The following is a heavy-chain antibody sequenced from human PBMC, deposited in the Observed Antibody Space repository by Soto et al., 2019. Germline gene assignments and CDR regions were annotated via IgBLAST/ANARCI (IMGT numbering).Heavy chain of an antibody. V-gene: IGHV4-59*01. J-gene: IGHJ5*02. D-gene: IGHD3-3*01. CDR1: GGSIGSYY. Sequence: PSETLSLTCTVSGGSIGSYYGSWIRQPPGKGLEWIGYIYYSGSTNYNPSLKSRVTISVDTSKNQFSLKLSSVTAADTAVYYCARDRATGPPYYDFWSGYYSQGWFDPWGQGTLVTVSS. CDR2: IYYSGST. CDR3: ARDRATGPPYYDFWSGYYSQGWFDP.